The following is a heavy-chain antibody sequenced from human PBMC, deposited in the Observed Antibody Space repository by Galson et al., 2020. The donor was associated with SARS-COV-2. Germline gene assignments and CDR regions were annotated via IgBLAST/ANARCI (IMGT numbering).Heavy chain of an antibody. J-gene: IGHJ4*02. D-gene: IGHD6-19*01. CDR2: VSFLGGTT. CDR1: GFSFNNYA. V-gene: IGHV3-23*01. CDR3: AKGTLDSGWALDY. Sequence: GSLRLSCAASGFSFNNYAMSWVRQAPGKGLEWVSTVSFLGGTTYYAASVKGRFTISRDNSKNTLYLLMNSLRTDDTAVYYCAKGTLDSGWALDYWGQGTLVTVSS.